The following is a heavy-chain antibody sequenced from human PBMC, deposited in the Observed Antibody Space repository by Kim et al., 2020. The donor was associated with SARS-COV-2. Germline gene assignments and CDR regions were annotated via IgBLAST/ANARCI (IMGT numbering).Heavy chain of an antibody. CDR3: ARFDHFDTSGYGDY. Sequence: GGSLRLSCAASGFTFSDYYMTWIRQSPGKGLEWVSYISSSSRDSNYADSVKGRFTISRDNAKNSLYLQMNSLRAEDTAVYYCARFDHFDTSGYGDYWGQGTLVTVSS. J-gene: IGHJ4*02. V-gene: IGHV3-11*03. CDR1: GFTFSDYY. CDR2: ISSSSRDS. D-gene: IGHD3-22*01.